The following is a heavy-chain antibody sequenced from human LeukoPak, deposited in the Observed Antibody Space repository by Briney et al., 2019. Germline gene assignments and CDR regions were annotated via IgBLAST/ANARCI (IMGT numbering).Heavy chain of an antibody. V-gene: IGHV1-3*01. J-gene: IGHJ4*02. CDR3: ARGTRELHY. CDR2: INAGNGNT. Sequence: ASVKVSCKASGYTFTSYAMHWVRQAPGQRLEWMGWINAGNGNTKYSQKFQGRVTITRDTSASTAYMELRSLRSDDTAVYYCARGTRELHYWGQGTLVTVSS. D-gene: IGHD1-26*01. CDR1: GYTFTSYA.